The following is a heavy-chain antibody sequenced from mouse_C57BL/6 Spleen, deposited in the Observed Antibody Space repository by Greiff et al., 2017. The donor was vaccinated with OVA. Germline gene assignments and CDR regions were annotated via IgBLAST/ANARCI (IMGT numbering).Heavy chain of an antibody. D-gene: IGHD1-1*01. CDR2: ISSGSSTI. J-gene: IGHJ2*01. Sequence: EVHLVESGGGLVKPGGSLKLSCAASGFTFSDYGMHWVRQAPEKGLEWVAYISSGSSTIYYADTVEGRFTISRDNAKNTLFLQMTSLRSEDTAMYYCARGAPTVVIDYWGQGTTLTVSS. CDR1: GFTFSDYG. V-gene: IGHV5-17*01. CDR3: ARGAPTVVIDY.